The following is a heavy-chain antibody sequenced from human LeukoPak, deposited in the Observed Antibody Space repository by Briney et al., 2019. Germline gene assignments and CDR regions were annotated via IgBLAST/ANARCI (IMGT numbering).Heavy chain of an antibody. J-gene: IGHJ4*02. CDR3: ARDWVAAADY. CDR1: GFTFSSYA. Sequence: GGSLRLSCAASGFTFSSYAMHWVHQAPGKGLEWVAVISYDGSNKYYADSVKGRFTISRDNSKNTLYLQMNSLRAEDTAVYYCARDWVAAADYWGQGTLVTVSS. CDR2: ISYDGSNK. V-gene: IGHV3-30-3*01. D-gene: IGHD6-13*01.